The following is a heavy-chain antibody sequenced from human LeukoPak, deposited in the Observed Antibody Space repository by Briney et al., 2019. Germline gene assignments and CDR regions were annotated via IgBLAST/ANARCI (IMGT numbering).Heavy chain of an antibody. Sequence: GEPLKISCKGSGYSFTNYWIGWVRHMPGKGLGWMGIIYPGDSDTTYSPSFQGQVSISADKSISTAYLQWSRLKASDTAMYYCARPLTVAATGHFDCWGQETLVTVSS. D-gene: IGHD6-19*01. CDR1: GYSFTNYW. CDR2: IYPGDSDT. V-gene: IGHV5-51*01. J-gene: IGHJ4*02. CDR3: ARPLTVAATGHFDC.